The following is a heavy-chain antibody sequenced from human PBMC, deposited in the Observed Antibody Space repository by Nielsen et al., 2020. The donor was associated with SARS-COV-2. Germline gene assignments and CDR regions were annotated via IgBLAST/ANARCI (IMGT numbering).Heavy chain of an antibody. CDR2: ISSSSSYI. CDR3: ARGWALDY. V-gene: IGHV3-21*01. CDR1: GFTFSSYG. D-gene: IGHD6-13*01. J-gene: IGHJ4*02. Sequence: GGSLRLSCAASGFTFSSYGMHWVRQAPGKGLEWVSSISSSSSYIYYADSVKGRFTISRDNAKNSLYLQMNSLRAEDTAIYYCARGWALDYWAQGTLVTVSS.